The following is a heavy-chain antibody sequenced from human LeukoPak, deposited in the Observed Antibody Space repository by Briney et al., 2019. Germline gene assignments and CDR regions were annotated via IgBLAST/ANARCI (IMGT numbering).Heavy chain of an antibody. D-gene: IGHD3-10*01. CDR3: AKVWGRETFTMLDY. V-gene: IGHV3-11*04. J-gene: IGHJ4*02. Sequence: PGGSLRLSCAASGFTFSDYYMSWIRQAPGKGLEWVSHIGSSDIIMYYADSVKGRFTISRDNSKNTLYLQMNSLRAEDTAVYYCAKVWGRETFTMLDYWGQGTLVTVSS. CDR1: GFTFSDYY. CDR2: IGSSDIIM.